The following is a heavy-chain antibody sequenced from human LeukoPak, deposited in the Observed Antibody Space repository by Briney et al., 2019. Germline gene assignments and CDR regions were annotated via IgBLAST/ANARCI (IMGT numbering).Heavy chain of an antibody. CDR1: GYTFTSYE. D-gene: IGHD6-6*01. CDR3: ATSPYSSSSDGAFDI. J-gene: IGHJ3*02. Sequence: ASVKVSCKASGYTFTSYEINWVRQATGQGLEWMGWMSPNSGNTGYAQKFQGRVTMTRNTSISTAYMELRSLRSDDTAVYYCATSPYSSSSDGAFDIWGQGTMVTVSS. V-gene: IGHV1-8*01. CDR2: MSPNSGNT.